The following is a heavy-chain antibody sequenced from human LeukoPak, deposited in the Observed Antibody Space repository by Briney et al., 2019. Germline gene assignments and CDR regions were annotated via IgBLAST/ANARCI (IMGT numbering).Heavy chain of an antibody. D-gene: IGHD6-19*01. CDR2: ISSSGSTI. J-gene: IGHJ4*02. V-gene: IGHV3-48*03. Sequence: PGGSLRLSCAASGFTFSSYEMNWVRQAPGKGLEWVSYISSSGSTIYYADSVKGRFTISRDNSKNTLYLQMNSLRAEDTAVYYCARDSIAVTGWGQGTLVTVSS. CDR1: GFTFSSYE. CDR3: ARDSIAVTG.